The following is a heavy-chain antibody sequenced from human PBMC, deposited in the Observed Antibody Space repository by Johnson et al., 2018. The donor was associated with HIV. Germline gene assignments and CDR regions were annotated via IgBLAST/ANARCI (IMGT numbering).Heavy chain of an antibody. J-gene: IGHJ3*02. CDR1: RFTFDDYA. CDR2: ISWNSGSI. D-gene: IGHD6-13*01. V-gene: IGHV3-9*01. Sequence: VYLVESGGGLVQPGRSLRISCAASRFTFDDYAMHWVRQAPGKGLEWVSGISWNSGSIGYADSVKGRFTISRDNAKNSLYLQMNSLRAEDTALYYCAKEAGNSSWIPLYDAFDIWGQGTMVTVSS. CDR3: AKEAGNSSWIPLYDAFDI.